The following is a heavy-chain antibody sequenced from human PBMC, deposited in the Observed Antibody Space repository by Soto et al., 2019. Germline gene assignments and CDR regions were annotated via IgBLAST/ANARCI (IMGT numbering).Heavy chain of an antibody. Sequence: GGSLRPSCAASGFAFSSYAMSWVRQVPGKGLQWGSAISGDSSSAYDAVSVKGRFTIARDNSKSTRYLQMNSLRAEDTALYYCARNPSYFDSPKNWGQGTMVTVSS. CDR2: ISGDSSSA. J-gene: IGHJ3*01. CDR3: ARNPSYFDSPKN. V-gene: IGHV3-23*01. CDR1: GFAFSSYA. D-gene: IGHD3-22*01.